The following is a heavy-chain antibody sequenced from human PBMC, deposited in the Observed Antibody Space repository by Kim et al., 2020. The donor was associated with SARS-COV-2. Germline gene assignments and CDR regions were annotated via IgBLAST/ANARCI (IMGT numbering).Heavy chain of an antibody. Sequence: RQSRVTISVDTTKNQFSLQLSSVTAADTAVYYCARDRRDGYNSGNWFDPWGQGTLVTVSS. J-gene: IGHJ5*02. CDR3: ARDRRDGYNSGNWFDP. V-gene: IGHV4-59*01. D-gene: IGHD5-12*01.